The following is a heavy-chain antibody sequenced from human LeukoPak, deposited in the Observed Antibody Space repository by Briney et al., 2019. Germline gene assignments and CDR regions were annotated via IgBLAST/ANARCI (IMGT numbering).Heavy chain of an antibody. Sequence: GESLKISCKGSGYSFTSYWIGWVRQMPGKGLEWMGIIYPGDSDTRYSPSFQGQVTISADKSISTAYLQWSSLKASDTAMYYCARPPYYYGSGSYYKGGITYDAFDIWGQGTMVTVSS. CDR3: ARPPYYYGSGSYYKGGITYDAFDI. D-gene: IGHD3-10*01. V-gene: IGHV5-51*01. CDR1: GYSFTSYW. CDR2: IYPGDSDT. J-gene: IGHJ3*02.